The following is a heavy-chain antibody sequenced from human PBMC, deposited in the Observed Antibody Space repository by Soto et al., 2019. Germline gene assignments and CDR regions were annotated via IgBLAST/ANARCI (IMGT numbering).Heavy chain of an antibody. V-gene: IGHV3-49*03. CDR2: IRSKAYGGTT. CDR1: GFTFGDYA. D-gene: IGHD1-20*01. Sequence: GGSLRLSCTASGFTFGDYAMSWFRQAPGKGLEWVGFIRSKAYGGTTEYAASVKGRFTISRDDSKSIAYLQMNSLKTEDTAVYYCTRAMGYNWNVRFDYWGQGTLVTVSS. CDR3: TRAMGYNWNVRFDY. J-gene: IGHJ4*02.